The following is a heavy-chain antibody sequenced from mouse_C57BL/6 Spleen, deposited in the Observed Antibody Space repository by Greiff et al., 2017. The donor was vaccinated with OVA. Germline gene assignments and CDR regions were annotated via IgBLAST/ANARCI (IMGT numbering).Heavy chain of an antibody. D-gene: IGHD1-1*01. CDR2: IYPGSGNT. Sequence: QVQLKESGPELVKPGASVKISCKASGYSFTSYYIHWVKQRPGQGLEWIGWIYPGSGNTKYNEKFKGKATLTADTSSSTAYMQLISLTSEDSAVYYCARERYGSSYSFDYWGQGTTLTVSS. V-gene: IGHV1-66*01. CDR3: ARERYGSSYSFDY. CDR1: GYSFTSYY. J-gene: IGHJ2*01.